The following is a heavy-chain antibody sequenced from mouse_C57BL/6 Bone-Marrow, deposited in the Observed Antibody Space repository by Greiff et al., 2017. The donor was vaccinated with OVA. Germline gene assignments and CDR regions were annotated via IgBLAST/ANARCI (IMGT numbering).Heavy chain of an antibody. J-gene: IGHJ1*03. CDR1: GYTFTSYW. Sequence: QVQLQQPGAELVMPGASVKLSCKASGYTFTSYWMHWVKQRPGQGLEWIGEIDPSDSYTNYNQKFKGKSTLTVDKSSSTAYMQPSSLTSADSAVSYCAKDGYYWYFGVWGTGTTVTVSS. CDR2: IDPSDSYT. CDR3: AKDGYYWYFGV. V-gene: IGHV1-69*01. D-gene: IGHD2-3*01.